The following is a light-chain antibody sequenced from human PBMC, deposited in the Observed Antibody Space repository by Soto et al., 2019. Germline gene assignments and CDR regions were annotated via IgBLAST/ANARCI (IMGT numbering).Light chain of an antibody. CDR3: AAWDDSLSVVV. J-gene: IGLJ2*01. Sequence: QSVLTQPPSAAATPGQRVTISCSGSSSNIGTNYVYWYQQLPGTAPKLLIYTNNQRPSGVPDRFSGSKSGTSAFLAISGLRSEDEADYYCAAWDDSLSVVVFGGGTKLTVL. CDR1: SSNIGTNY. V-gene: IGLV1-47*01. CDR2: TNN.